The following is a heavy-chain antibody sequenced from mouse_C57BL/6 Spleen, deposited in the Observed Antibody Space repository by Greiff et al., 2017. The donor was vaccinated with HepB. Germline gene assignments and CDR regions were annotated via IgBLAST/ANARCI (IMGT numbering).Heavy chain of an antibody. Sequence: VQLQESGAELVRPGTSVKVSCKASGYAFPNYLIEWVKQRPGQGLEWIGVINPGSGGTNYNEKFKGKATLTADQSSSTAYMQLSSLTSEDSAVYFCARHSSYAMDYWGQGTSVTVSS. J-gene: IGHJ4*01. D-gene: IGHD2-12*01. CDR3: ARHSSYAMDY. CDR2: INPGSGGT. CDR1: GYAFPNYL. V-gene: IGHV1-54*01.